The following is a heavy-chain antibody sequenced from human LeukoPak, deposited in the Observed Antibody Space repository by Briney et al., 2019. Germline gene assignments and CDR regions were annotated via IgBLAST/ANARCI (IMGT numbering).Heavy chain of an antibody. J-gene: IGHJ6*02. CDR1: GGSISTAFYS. Sequence: SETLSLTCGVSGGSISTAFYSWNWIRQPPGKGLEWIGRVEYNGRTEYSPSLKGRVTISVDRSKSQFSLRLSSVTAADTAVYYCARGGGTLADYYYYDLDVWGQGTTVTVSS. CDR3: ARGGGTLADYYYYDLDV. V-gene: IGHV4-30-2*01. CDR2: VEYNGRT. D-gene: IGHD1-1*01.